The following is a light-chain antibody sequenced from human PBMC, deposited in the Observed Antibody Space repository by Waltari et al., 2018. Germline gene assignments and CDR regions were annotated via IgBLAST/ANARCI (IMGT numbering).Light chain of an antibody. CDR1: QSVGKF. CDR3: QRRSDWPPSIT. V-gene: IGKV3-11*01. Sequence: EVVLTQSPVTLSLSPGERATLSCRASQSVGKFLAWYQKKPGQAPRLLIYDASNRATGIPVTFSGSGSGTDFTLTISSVQPEDFALYFCQRRSDWPPSITFGQGTRLEI. J-gene: IGKJ5*01. CDR2: DAS.